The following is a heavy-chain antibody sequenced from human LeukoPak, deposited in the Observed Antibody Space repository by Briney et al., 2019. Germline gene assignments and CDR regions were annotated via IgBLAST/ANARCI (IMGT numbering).Heavy chain of an antibody. CDR3: ARVVSDYYDSSGYLDY. CDR2: IYYSGST. D-gene: IGHD3-22*01. CDR1: GGSISSYY. J-gene: IGHJ4*02. Sequence: SETLSLTCTVSGGSISSYYWSWIRPPPGKGLEWIGYIYYSGSTNYNPSLKSRVTISVDTSKNQFSLKLSSVTAADTAVYYCARVVSDYYDSSGYLDYWGQGTLVTVSS. V-gene: IGHV4-59*01.